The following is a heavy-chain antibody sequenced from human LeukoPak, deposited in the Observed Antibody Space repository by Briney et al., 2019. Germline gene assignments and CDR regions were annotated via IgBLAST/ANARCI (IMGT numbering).Heavy chain of an antibody. Sequence: SCAASGFTFSSYSMNWVRQAPGKGLEWVSSISSSSSYIYYADSVKGRFTISRDNAKNSLYLQMNSLRAEDTAVYYCARFSRRGGSSWYYFDYWGQGTLVTVSS. V-gene: IGHV3-21*01. CDR2: ISSSSSYI. CDR1: GFTFSSYS. CDR3: ARFSRRGGSSWYYFDY. D-gene: IGHD6-13*01. J-gene: IGHJ4*02.